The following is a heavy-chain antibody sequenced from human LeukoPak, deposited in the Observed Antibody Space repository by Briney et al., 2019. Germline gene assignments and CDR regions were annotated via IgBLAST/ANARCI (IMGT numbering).Heavy chain of an antibody. D-gene: IGHD1-26*01. V-gene: IGHV3-33*01. J-gene: IGHJ4*02. Sequence: GGSLRLSCAASGCTFSSYGMHWVRQAPGKGLEWVAVIWYDGSNKYYADSVKGRFTISRDNSKNTLYLQMNSLRAEDTAVYYCAREWVQWEPYFDYWGQGTLVTVSS. CDR1: GCTFSSYG. CDR3: AREWVQWEPYFDY. CDR2: IWYDGSNK.